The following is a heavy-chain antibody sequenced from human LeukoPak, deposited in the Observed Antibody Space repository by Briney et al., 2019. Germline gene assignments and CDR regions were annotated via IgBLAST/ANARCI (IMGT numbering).Heavy chain of an antibody. Sequence: GGSLRLSCAASGFTFSSYSMNWVRQAPGKGLEWVSHIGSSTSTIYYADSVKGRFTISRDNAKNSLYLQMNSLRAEDTAVYYCTRDWAAAGRVFDYWGQGTLVTVSS. CDR3: TRDWAAAGRVFDY. CDR2: IGSSTSTI. CDR1: GFTFSSYS. V-gene: IGHV3-48*01. D-gene: IGHD6-13*01. J-gene: IGHJ4*02.